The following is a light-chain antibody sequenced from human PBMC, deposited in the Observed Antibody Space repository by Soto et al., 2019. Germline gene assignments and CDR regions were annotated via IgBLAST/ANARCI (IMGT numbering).Light chain of an antibody. V-gene: IGKV3-20*01. CDR2: GAS. J-gene: IGKJ3*01. CDR1: QSVSSNY. Sequence: EIVLTQSPGTLSLSPGERATLSCRASQSVSSNYLAWYQQKPGQAPRLLIYGASSRATGIPDRFSGSGSGTDFTLTINRLEPEDFAVYYCQQYGSSPFTFGPGTTVDIK. CDR3: QQYGSSPFT.